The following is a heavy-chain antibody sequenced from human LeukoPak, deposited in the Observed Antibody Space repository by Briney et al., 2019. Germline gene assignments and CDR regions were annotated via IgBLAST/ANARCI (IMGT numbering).Heavy chain of an antibody. V-gene: IGHV4-59*11. CDR2: FYYSGST. CDR1: GGSLSSHY. J-gene: IGHJ6*02. CDR3: ARGSRYYYYGMDV. Sequence: SETLSLTCTVSGGSLSSHYWRWIRQPPGKGLEWIGYFYYSGSTNNNPSLNSRVTISVDTSKNQFSPKLSSLTAADTAVYYCARGSRYYYYGMDVWGQGTTVTVSS.